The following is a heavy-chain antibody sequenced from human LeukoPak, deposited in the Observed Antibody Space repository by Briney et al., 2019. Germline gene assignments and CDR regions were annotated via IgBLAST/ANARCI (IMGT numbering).Heavy chain of an antibody. D-gene: IGHD3-22*01. Sequence: GGSLRLSCAASGFTFSSYSMNWVRQAPGKGLEWVSSISSSSSYIYYADSVTGRFTISRDNAKNSLYLQMNSLRAEDTAVYYCASTSGQYYYDSSGTYNWGQGTLVTVSS. V-gene: IGHV3-21*01. CDR1: GFTFSSYS. CDR2: ISSSSSYI. CDR3: ASTSGQYYYDSSGTYN. J-gene: IGHJ4*02.